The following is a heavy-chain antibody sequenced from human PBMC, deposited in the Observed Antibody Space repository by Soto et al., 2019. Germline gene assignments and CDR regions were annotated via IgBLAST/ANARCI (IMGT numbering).Heavy chain of an antibody. CDR1: GYSISSSNW. D-gene: IGHD3-10*01. V-gene: IGHV4-28*01. J-gene: IGHJ4*02. Sequence: SETLSLTCAVSGYSISSSNWWGWIRQPPGKGLEWIGYIYYSGSTYYNPSLKSRVTMSVDTSKNQFSLKLSSVTAVDTAVYYCARISRGREDSADYWGQGTLVTVSS. CDR2: IYYSGST. CDR3: ARISRGREDSADY.